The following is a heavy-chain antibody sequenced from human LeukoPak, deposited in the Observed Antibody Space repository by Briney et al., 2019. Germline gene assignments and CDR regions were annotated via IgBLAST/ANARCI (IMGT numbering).Heavy chain of an antibody. J-gene: IGHJ6*03. CDR3: ARLRGGRRNVGYYYMDV. D-gene: IGHD3-10*01. V-gene: IGHV4-34*01. CDR2: INHSGST. CDR1: GGSFSGYY. Sequence: SETLSLTCAVYGGSFSGYYWSWIRQPPGKGLEWIGEINHSGSTNYNPSLKSRVTISVDTSKNQFSLKLSSVTAADTAVYYCARLRGGRRNVGYYYMDVWGKGTTVTVSS.